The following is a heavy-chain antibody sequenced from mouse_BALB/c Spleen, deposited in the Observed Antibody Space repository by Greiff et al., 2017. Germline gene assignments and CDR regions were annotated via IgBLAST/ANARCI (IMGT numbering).Heavy chain of an antibody. CDR1: GFTFSSYA. V-gene: IGHV5-6-5*01. D-gene: IGHD2-4*01. CDR3: ARGGDYDGVAY. CDR2: ISSGGST. J-gene: IGHJ3*01. Sequence: EVKVVESGGGLVKPGGSLKLSCAASGFTFSSYAMSWVRQTPEKRLEWVASISSGGSTYYPDSVKGRFTISRDNARNILYLQMSSLRSEDTAMYYCARGGDYDGVAYWGQGTLVTVSA.